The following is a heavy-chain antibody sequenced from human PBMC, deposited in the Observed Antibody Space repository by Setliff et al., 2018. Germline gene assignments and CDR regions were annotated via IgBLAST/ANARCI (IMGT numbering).Heavy chain of an antibody. V-gene: IGHV1-69*13. J-gene: IGHJ4*02. CDR2: TTPIFTTA. Sequence: SVKVSCKTSRGTFSNYAISWVRQAPGQGLEWMGGTTPIFTTANYARKFQGRVTITADESTSTAYMELSSLKSEDTAVYYCARSPFPVDTVMVTTFDSWGQGTRVTVSS. CDR3: ARSPFPVDTVMVTTFDS. CDR1: RGTFSNYA. D-gene: IGHD5-18*01.